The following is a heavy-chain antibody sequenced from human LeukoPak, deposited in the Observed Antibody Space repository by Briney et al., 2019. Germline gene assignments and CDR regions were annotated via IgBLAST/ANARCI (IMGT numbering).Heavy chain of an antibody. Sequence: SETLSLTCPVSSGSISSGVYYWSWIRQHPGKGLEWIGYIYYSGSTYYNPSLKSRVTISVDTSKNQFSLKLSSVTAADTAVYYCARDGARIGYYYGDNWFDPWGQGTLVTVSS. D-gene: IGHD3-10*01. CDR3: ARDGARIGYYYGDNWFDP. CDR1: SGSISSGVYY. CDR2: IYYSGST. J-gene: IGHJ5*02. V-gene: IGHV4-31*03.